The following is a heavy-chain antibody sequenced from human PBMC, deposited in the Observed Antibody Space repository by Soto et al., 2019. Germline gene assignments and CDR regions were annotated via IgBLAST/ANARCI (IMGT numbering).Heavy chain of an antibody. D-gene: IGHD4-17*01. CDR3: ARLRTTVTSAGGMDV. Sequence: GESLKISCKGSGYSFTGYWISWVRQMPEKGLEWMGRIDPSDSYTNYSPSFQGHVTISADKSISTAYLQWSSLKASDTAMYYCARLRTTVTSAGGMDVWGQGTTVTVSS. V-gene: IGHV5-10-1*01. CDR2: IDPSDSYT. J-gene: IGHJ6*02. CDR1: GYSFTGYW.